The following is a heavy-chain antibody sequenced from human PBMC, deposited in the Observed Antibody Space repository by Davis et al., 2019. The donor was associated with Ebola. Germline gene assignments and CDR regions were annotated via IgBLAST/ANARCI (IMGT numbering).Heavy chain of an antibody. CDR3: ARDPIVWVTIFGVAHREANYYYGMDV. V-gene: IGHV1-18*01. CDR2: ISAYNGNT. D-gene: IGHD3-3*01. CDR1: GYTFTSYG. Sequence: ASVKVSCQASGYTFTSYGISWVRQAPGQGLEWMGWISAYNGNTNYAQKLQGRVTMTTDTSTSTAYMELRSLRSDDTAVYYCARDPIVWVTIFGVAHREANYYYGMDVWGQGTTVTVSS. J-gene: IGHJ6*02.